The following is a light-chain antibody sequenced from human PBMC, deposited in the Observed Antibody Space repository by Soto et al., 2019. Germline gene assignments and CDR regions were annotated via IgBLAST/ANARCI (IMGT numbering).Light chain of an antibody. CDR1: QSVSSSY. V-gene: IGKV3-20*01. CDR3: QQYGSSPET. J-gene: IGKJ1*01. Sequence: EIVLKQSTGTRSLSQGERATLSCRASQSVSSSYLAWYQQKPGQAPRLLIYGASSRATGIPDRFSGSGSGTDFTLTISRLEPEDFAVYYCQQYGSSPETFGQGTKVDIK. CDR2: GAS.